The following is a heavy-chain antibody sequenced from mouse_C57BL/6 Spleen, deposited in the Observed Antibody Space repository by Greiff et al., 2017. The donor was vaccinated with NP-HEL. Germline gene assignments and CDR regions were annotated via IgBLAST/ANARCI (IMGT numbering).Heavy chain of an antibody. J-gene: IGHJ3*01. D-gene: IGHD1-1*01. CDR1: GFNIKDDY. CDR3: TTGGVYYGSSPFAY. Sequence: DVQLQESGAELVRPGASVKLSCTASGFNIKDDYMHWVKQRPEQGLEWIGWIDPENGDTEYASKFQGKATITADTSSNTAYLQLSSLTSEDTAVYYCTTGGVYYGSSPFAYWGQGTLVTVSA. V-gene: IGHV14-4*01. CDR2: IDPENGDT.